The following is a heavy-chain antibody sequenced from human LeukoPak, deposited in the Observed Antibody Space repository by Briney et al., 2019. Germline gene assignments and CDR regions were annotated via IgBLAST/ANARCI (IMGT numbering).Heavy chain of an antibody. CDR1: GFTFSSYA. CDR3: ARDRPYGGNSKVTGFTDAFDI. Sequence: GRSLRLSCAASGFTFSSYAMHWVRQAPGKGLEWVAVISYDGSIKYYADSVKGRFTTSRDNAKNSLYLQMNSLRAEDTAVYYCARDRPYGGNSKVTGFTDAFDIWGQGTMVTVSS. V-gene: IGHV3-30-3*01. CDR2: ISYDGSIK. D-gene: IGHD4-23*01. J-gene: IGHJ3*02.